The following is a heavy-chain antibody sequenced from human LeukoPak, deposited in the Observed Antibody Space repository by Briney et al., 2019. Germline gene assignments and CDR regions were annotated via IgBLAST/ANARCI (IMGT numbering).Heavy chain of an antibody. CDR2: IYWNDDK. D-gene: IGHD3-16*01. CDR3: ARDDAYGAPFDY. J-gene: IGHJ4*02. V-gene: IGHV2-5*01. Sequence: SGPTLVKPTQTLTLTCTFSGFSLSTSGVGVGWIRQPPGMALEGLALIYWNDDKRYSPSLKSRLTITKDTSKNQVVLTMTNMDPVDTATYYCARDDAYGAPFDYWGQGTLVTASS. CDR1: GFSLSTSGVG.